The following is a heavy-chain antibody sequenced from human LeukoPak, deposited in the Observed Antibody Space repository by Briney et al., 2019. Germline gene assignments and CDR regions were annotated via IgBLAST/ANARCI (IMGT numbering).Heavy chain of an antibody. Sequence: ASVEVSCKASGYTFTSYYMHWVRQAPGQGLEWMGIINPSGGSTSYAQKFQGRVAMTRDTSTSTVYMELSSLRSEDTAVYYCARGAGSYYDSSGYYQLYYYYYYMDVWGKGATVTVSS. J-gene: IGHJ6*03. CDR3: ARGAGSYYDSSGYYQLYYYYYYMDV. V-gene: IGHV1-46*01. D-gene: IGHD3-22*01. CDR2: INPSGGST. CDR1: GYTFTSYY.